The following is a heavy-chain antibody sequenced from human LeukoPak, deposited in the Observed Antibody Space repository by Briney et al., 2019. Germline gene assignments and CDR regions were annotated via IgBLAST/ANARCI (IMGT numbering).Heavy chain of an antibody. D-gene: IGHD6-19*01. Sequence: PGGSLRLSCAASGFTFSSYGMHWVRQAPGEGLEWLAVISYDGNNKFYADSVKGRFTISRDNSRNMLFVEVSSLRAEDTAVYYCAKGGYGSDWTPFGLDVWGLGTTVTVSS. CDR1: GFTFSSYG. CDR3: AKGGYGSDWTPFGLDV. CDR2: ISYDGNNK. J-gene: IGHJ6*02. V-gene: IGHV3-30*18.